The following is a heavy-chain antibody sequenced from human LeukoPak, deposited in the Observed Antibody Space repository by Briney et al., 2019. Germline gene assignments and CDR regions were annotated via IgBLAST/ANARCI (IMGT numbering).Heavy chain of an antibody. D-gene: IGHD6-6*01. CDR1: GYTFTSYG. Sequence: ASVKVSCKASGYTFTSYGISWVRQAPGQGLEWMGWISAYNGNTNYAQKLQGRVTMTTDTSTSTAYMELRSLRSDDTAVYYCARSSPGSSSSYYYYYYMDVWGKGTTVTVSS. J-gene: IGHJ6*03. V-gene: IGHV1-18*01. CDR2: ISAYNGNT. CDR3: ARSSPGSSSSYYYYYYMDV.